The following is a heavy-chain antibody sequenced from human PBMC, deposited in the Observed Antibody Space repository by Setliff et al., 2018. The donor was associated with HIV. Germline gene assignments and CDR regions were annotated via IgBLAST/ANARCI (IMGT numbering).Heavy chain of an antibody. J-gene: IGHJ4*02. CDR3: ARGGLGVVGAIDY. CDR1: GGSISSSSYY. D-gene: IGHD2-15*01. V-gene: IGHV4-39*07. Sequence: SETLSLTCTVSGGSISSSSYYWGWIRQPPGKGLEWIGNIYYSGSTYYNPSLKSRVTISVDTSKNQFSLNLSSVTAADTAVYYCARGGLGVVGAIDYWSQGTLVTVSS. CDR2: IYYSGST.